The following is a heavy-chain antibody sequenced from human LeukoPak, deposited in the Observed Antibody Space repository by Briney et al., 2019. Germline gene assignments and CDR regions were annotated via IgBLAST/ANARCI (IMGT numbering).Heavy chain of an antibody. Sequence: PGRSLRLSCAGSGFTSSAYYMSWIRQAPGKGLEWVSYISSSSSYTNYADSVKGRFTISRDNAKNSLYLQMNSLRAEDTAVYYCARGDCSGGSCYGAFDIWGQGTMVTVSS. CDR1: GFTSSAYY. J-gene: IGHJ3*02. V-gene: IGHV3-11*05. CDR2: ISSSSSYT. D-gene: IGHD2-15*01. CDR3: ARGDCSGGSCYGAFDI.